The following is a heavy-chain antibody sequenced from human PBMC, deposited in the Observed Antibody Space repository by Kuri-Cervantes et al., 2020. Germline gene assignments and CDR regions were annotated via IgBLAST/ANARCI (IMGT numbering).Heavy chain of an antibody. J-gene: IGHJ6*02. CDR1: GYTFTGYY. D-gene: IGHD3-22*01. CDR3: ARDHPQVITMIVVDYYYYGMDV. Sequence: ASVKVSWKASGYTFTGYYMHWVRQAPGQGLEWMGWINPNSGGTNYAQKLQGRVTMTTDTSTSTAYMELRSLRSDDTAVYYCARDHPQVITMIVVDYYYYGMDVWGQGTTVTVSS. CDR2: INPNSGGT. V-gene: IGHV1-2*02.